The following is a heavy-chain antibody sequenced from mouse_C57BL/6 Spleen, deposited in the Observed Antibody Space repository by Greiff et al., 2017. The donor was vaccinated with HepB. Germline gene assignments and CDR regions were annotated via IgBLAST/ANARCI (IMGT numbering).Heavy chain of an antibody. CDR3: ARDRIYDGYYNDYAMDY. Sequence: EVKLVESGGGLVKPGGSLKLSCAASGFTFSSYAMSWVRQTPEKRLEWVATISDGGSYTYYPDNVKGRFTISRDNAKNNLYLQMSHLKSEDTAMYYCARDRIYDGYYNDYAMDYWGQGTAVTVSS. J-gene: IGHJ4*01. CDR2: ISDGGSYT. V-gene: IGHV5-4*01. CDR1: GFTFSSYA. D-gene: IGHD2-3*01.